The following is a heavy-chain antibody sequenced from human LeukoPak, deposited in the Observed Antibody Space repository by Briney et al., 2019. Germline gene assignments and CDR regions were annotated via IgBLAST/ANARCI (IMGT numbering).Heavy chain of an antibody. CDR3: ARDGSSSWYGEDVRKHKWYFDL. CDR1: GDSISSSSHY. V-gene: IGHV4-39*07. CDR2: MYHSGST. J-gene: IGHJ2*01. Sequence: PSETLSLTCTVSGDSISSSSHYWGWIRQPPGKGLEWIGSMYHSGSTYYNPSLKSRVTMSVDTSKNQFSLRLSSVTAAETAIYYCARDGSSSWYGEDVRKHKWYFDLWGRGTLVTVSS. D-gene: IGHD6-13*01.